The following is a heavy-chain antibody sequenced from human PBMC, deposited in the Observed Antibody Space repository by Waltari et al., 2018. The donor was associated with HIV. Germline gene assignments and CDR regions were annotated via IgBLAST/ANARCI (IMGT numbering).Heavy chain of an antibody. CDR1: GFPFSPYS. CDR2: ISSSSRYI. D-gene: IGHD6-19*01. V-gene: IGHV3-21*01. J-gene: IGHJ4*02. Sequence: EVPLVESGGGLVKPGGSLRPSCAVSGFPFSPYSMSRVSQAPGKGLEWVSCISSSSRYIYYADSVKGRFTISRDNAKNSLFLQMDSLRAEDTAVYYCARDGARQWLVQGGFDYWGQGALVTVSS. CDR3: ARDGARQWLVQGGFDY.